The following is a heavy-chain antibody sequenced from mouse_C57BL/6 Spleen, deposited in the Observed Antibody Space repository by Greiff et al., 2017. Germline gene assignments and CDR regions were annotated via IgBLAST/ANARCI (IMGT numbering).Heavy chain of an antibody. CDR2: VDPSDSYP. V-gene: IGHV1-50*01. D-gene: IGHD1-1*01. Sequence: VQLQQPGAELVKPGASVKLSCKASGSTFTSYWMQWVKQRPGQGLEWIGEVDPSDSYPNYNQKFKGKATLTVDTSSSTAYMQLSSLTSEDSAVYYCARLYYGSSSWFAYWGQGTLVTVSA. CDR3: ARLYYGSSSWFAY. J-gene: IGHJ3*01. CDR1: GSTFTSYW.